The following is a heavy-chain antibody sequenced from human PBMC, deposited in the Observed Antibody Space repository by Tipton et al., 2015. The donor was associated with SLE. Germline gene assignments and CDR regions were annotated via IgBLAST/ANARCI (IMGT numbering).Heavy chain of an antibody. CDR1: GYSISSSSY. CDR3: AREDAEVMVEASFDI. D-gene: IGHD2-15*01. CDR2: IYQNGNT. Sequence: TLSLTCAVSGYSISSSSYWGWFRQPPGKGLEWIGTIYQNGNTYYNPSLKSRVTISVDRSKNQFSLKLSSVTAADTAVYYCAREDAEVMVEASFDIWGQGTVVTVSS. J-gene: IGHJ3*02. V-gene: IGHV4-38-2*02.